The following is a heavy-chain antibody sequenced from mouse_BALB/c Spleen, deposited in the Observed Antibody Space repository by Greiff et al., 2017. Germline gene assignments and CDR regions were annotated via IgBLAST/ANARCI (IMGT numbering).Heavy chain of an antibody. CDR2: ILPGSGST. J-gene: IGHJ4*01. Sequence: QVQLKESGAELMKPGASVKISCKATGYTFSSYWIEWVKQRPGHGLEWIGEILPGSGSTNYNEKFKGKATFTADTSSNTAYMQLSSLTSEDSAVYYCAREGYYDAMDYWGQGTSVTVSS. V-gene: IGHV1-9*01. CDR3: AREGYYDAMDY. D-gene: IGHD2-2*01. CDR1: GYTFSSYW.